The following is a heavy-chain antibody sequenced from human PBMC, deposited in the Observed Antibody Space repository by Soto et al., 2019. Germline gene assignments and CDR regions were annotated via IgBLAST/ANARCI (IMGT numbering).Heavy chain of an antibody. D-gene: IGHD2-21*01. V-gene: IGHV3-15*07. Sequence: EVQLVESGGDLVKPGGSLRLSCAASGFICSHAWFHWVRQPPGKGLELVARVKNNGGATDYAPSVKGRFTISRDDSKDMVYLQMSSLRTEDTAIYYCAADLGPAYDSNNWFEPWGQGTLVTVSS. CDR1: GFICSHAW. CDR3: AADLGPAYDSNNWFEP. J-gene: IGHJ5*02. CDR2: VKNNGGAT.